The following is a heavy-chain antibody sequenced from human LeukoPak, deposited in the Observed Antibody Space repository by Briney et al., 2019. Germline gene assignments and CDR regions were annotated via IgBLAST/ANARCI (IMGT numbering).Heavy chain of an antibody. CDR1: GFTFSSYW. D-gene: IGHD3-10*01. J-gene: IGHJ4*02. CDR3: AKDPGYYGSGTYPTLFDY. V-gene: IGHV3-7*01. CDR2: IKQDGSEK. Sequence: QSGGSLRLSCAASGFTFSSYWMSWVRQAPGKGLEWVANIKQDGSEKYYVDSVKGRFTISRDNSKNTLYPQMNSLRAEDTAMYYCAKDPGYYGSGTYPTLFDYWGQGTLVTVSS.